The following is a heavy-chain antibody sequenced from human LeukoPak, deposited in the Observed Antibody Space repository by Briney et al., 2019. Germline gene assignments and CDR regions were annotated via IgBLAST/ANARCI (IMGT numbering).Heavy chain of an antibody. CDR1: GFTLSNHW. J-gene: IGHJ3*01. D-gene: IGHD5-24*01. V-gene: IGHV3-74*01. CDR3: TRHRGGNYIFDV. CDR2: MNSEGTIT. Sequence: GGSLRLSCAASGFTLSNHWVQWVPHAPGKGLVWVSHMNSEGTITNYADSVKRRFTISRDNAKNTLFLQMNSVRAEHTAVYYGTRHRGGNYIFDVWGQGTMVTVSS.